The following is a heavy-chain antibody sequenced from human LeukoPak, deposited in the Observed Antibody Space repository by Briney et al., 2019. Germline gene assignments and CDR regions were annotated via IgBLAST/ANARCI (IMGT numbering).Heavy chain of an antibody. J-gene: IGHJ5*02. CDR1: GFTFSSYW. D-gene: IGHD3-10*01. V-gene: IGHV3-7*03. CDR3: AREEEGYYYGSGSYFDP. CDR2: IKQDGSEK. Sequence: AGGSLRLSCAASGFTFSSYWMSWVRQAPGKGLEWVANIKQDGSEKYYVDSVKSRFTISRDNAKNSLYLQMNSLRAEDTAVYYCAREEEGYYYGSGSYFDPWGQGTLVTVSS.